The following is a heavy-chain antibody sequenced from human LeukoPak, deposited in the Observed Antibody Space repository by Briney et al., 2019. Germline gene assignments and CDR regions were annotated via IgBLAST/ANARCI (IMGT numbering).Heavy chain of an antibody. Sequence: GSLRLSCAASGFTLSSYAMSWVRQGPGKGLEWVSAISVSGNTYHADSVKGRFTISRDSPRNTLYLQMNSLRAEDTAVYYCAKDMYYDSSGPVFDYWGQGTLVTVSS. CDR3: AKDMYYDSSGPVFDY. CDR2: ISVSGNT. V-gene: IGHV3-23*01. CDR1: GFTLSSYA. D-gene: IGHD3-22*01. J-gene: IGHJ4*02.